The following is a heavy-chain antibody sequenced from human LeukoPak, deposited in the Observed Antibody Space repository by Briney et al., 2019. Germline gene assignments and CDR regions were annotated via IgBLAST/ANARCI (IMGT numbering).Heavy chain of an antibody. CDR1: GFTFSSYS. Sequence: GGSLRLSCAASGFTFSSYSMNWVRQAPGKGLEWVSSISSSSSYIYYADSVKGRFTISRDNAKNSLYLQMNSLRAEDTAVYYCASLTDSSGYYYAFDYWGQGTLVTVSS. D-gene: IGHD3-22*01. CDR2: ISSSSSYI. J-gene: IGHJ4*02. V-gene: IGHV3-21*01. CDR3: ASLTDSSGYYYAFDY.